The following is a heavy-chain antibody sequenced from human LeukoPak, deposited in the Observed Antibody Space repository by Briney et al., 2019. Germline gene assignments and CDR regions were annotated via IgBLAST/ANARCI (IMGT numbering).Heavy chain of an antibody. V-gene: IGHV6-1*01. J-gene: IGHJ4*02. D-gene: IGHD6-19*01. CDR1: GDSVSSNSAA. CDR2: TYYRSKWYN. Sequence: SQTLSLTCAISGDSVSSNSAAWNWIRQSPSRGLEWLGRTYYRSKWYNDYAVSVKSRITINPDTSKDQFSLQLNSVTPEDTAVYYCARDFGMAVAGILDYWGQGTLVTVSS. CDR3: ARDFGMAVAGILDY.